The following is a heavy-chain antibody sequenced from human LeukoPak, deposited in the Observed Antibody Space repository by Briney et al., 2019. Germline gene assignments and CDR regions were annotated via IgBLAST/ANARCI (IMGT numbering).Heavy chain of an antibody. CDR3: ARSSDSSSLQYFQH. V-gene: IGHV3-48*04. Sequence: PGGSLRLSCAASGFTFSSYAMSWVRQAPGKGLEWVSSISISGSTIYYADSVKGRFTISRDNAKNSLYLQMNSLRAEDTAVYYCARSSDSSSLQYFQHWGQGTLVTVSS. CDR2: ISISGSTI. CDR1: GFTFSSYA. J-gene: IGHJ1*01. D-gene: IGHD6-6*01.